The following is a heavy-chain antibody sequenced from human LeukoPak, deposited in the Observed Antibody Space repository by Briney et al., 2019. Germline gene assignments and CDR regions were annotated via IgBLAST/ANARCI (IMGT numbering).Heavy chain of an antibody. CDR3: ARTYYGSGSLYYYYYYMDV. CDR2: INHSGST. D-gene: IGHD3-10*01. V-gene: IGHV4-34*01. CDR1: GGSFSGYY. Sequence: SETLSLTCAVYGGSFSGYYWSWIRQPPGKGLEWIGEINHSGSTNYNPSLKSRVTISVDTSKNQFSLKLSSVTAADTAVYYCARTYYGSGSLYYYYYYMDVWGKGTTVTVSS. J-gene: IGHJ6*03.